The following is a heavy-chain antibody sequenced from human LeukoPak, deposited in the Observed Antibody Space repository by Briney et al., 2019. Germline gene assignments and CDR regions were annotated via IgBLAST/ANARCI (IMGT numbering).Heavy chain of an antibody. Sequence: ASVKVSCKASGYTFTSYYMHWVRQAPGQGLEWMGIINPSGGSTSYAQKFQGRVTMARDTSTSTVYMELSSLRSEDTAVYYCARSPHREQRVRGPVDYYYYMDVWGKGTTVAVSS. CDR3: ARSPHREQRVRGPVDYYYYMDV. CDR2: INPSGGST. CDR1: GYTFTSYY. J-gene: IGHJ6*03. D-gene: IGHD3-10*01. V-gene: IGHV1-46*01.